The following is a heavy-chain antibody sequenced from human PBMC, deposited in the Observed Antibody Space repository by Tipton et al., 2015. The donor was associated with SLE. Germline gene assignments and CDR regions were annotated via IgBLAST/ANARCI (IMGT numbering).Heavy chain of an antibody. CDR2: IYYSGST. Sequence: TLSLTCTVSGGSISSYYWSWIRQPPGKGLEWIGYIYYSGSTNYNPSLKSRVTISVDTSKNQFSLKLSSVTAADTAVYYCARVAPYYYDSSGYYYGYWGQGTLVTVSS. J-gene: IGHJ4*02. CDR3: ARVAPYYYDSSGYYYGY. CDR1: GGSISSYY. D-gene: IGHD3-22*01. V-gene: IGHV4-59*01.